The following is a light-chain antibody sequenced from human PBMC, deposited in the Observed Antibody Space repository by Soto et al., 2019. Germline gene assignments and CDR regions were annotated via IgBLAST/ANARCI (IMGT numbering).Light chain of an antibody. CDR2: DVR. J-gene: IGLJ2*01. Sequence: QSVLTQPASVSGSPGQSITISCTGTSSDVGGYNYVSWYQQHPGKAPKLMIYDVRNRPSGVSNRFSGSKSGNTASLTISGLQPEDEADYYCSSYTSSSTPVVFGGGTKLTVL. V-gene: IGLV2-14*01. CDR1: SSDVGGYNY. CDR3: SSYTSSSTPVV.